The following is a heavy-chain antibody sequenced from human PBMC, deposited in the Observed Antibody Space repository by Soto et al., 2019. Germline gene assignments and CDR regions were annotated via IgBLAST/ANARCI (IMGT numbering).Heavy chain of an antibody. CDR3: ARPAPGLHWYFDL. CDR2: VYPSGSN. J-gene: IGHJ2*01. Sequence: QLQLQESGSGLVKPSQTLSLTCAVSGGSINSGDYSWSWIRQPPGKGLEWIGFVYPSGSNYYNPSLKSRVTISLDRPKNQFSLTLNSVTAADTAVYYCARPAPGLHWYFDLWGRGTLITVSS. CDR1: GGSINSGDYS. V-gene: IGHV4-30-2*01.